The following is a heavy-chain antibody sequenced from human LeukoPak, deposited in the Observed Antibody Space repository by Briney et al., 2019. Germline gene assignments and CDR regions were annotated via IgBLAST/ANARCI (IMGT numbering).Heavy chain of an antibody. CDR3: AELGITMIGGV. CDR1: GFTFSTYA. Sequence: GGSLRLSCAASGFTFSTYAMHWVRQAPGKGLEWVSYISSSGSTIYYADSVKGRFTISRDNAKNSLYLQMDSLRAEDTAVYYCAELGITMIGGVWGKGTTVTISS. D-gene: IGHD3-10*02. CDR2: ISSSGSTI. V-gene: IGHV3-48*03. J-gene: IGHJ6*04.